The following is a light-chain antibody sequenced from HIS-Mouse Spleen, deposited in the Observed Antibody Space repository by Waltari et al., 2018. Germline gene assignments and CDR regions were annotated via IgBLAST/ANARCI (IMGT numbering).Light chain of an antibody. CDR3: LSADSSGTWV. CDR1: ALPKNY. Sequence: SYELPQPPSVSVSLGQMARITCSGEALPKNYAYWYQQKPGQFPVLVLYKDSERPSGIPERFSGSSSGTIVTLTISGVQAEDEADYYCLSADSSGTWVFGGGTKLTVL. J-gene: IGLJ3*02. V-gene: IGLV3-16*01. CDR2: KDS.